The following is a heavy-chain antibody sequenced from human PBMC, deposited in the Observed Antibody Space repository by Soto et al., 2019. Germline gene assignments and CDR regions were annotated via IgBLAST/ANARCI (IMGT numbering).Heavy chain of an antibody. CDR2: IHHSGST. Sequence: QVQLQESGPGLVRPSGTVSLTCAVSGVSISSDNWWSWVRQPPGKALEWIGEIHHSGSTNYNPSLNSLVTMSVVPSKDLFSLTLNSVTAADTAFYYCARDQGSHPGDWGQGTLVSVSS. CDR3: ARDQGSHPGD. V-gene: IGHV4-4*02. CDR1: GVSISSDNW. J-gene: IGHJ4*02. D-gene: IGHD6-13*01.